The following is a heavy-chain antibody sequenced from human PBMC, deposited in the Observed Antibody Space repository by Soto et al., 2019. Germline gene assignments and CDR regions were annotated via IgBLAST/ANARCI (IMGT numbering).Heavy chain of an antibody. CDR1: GGSVSNASFY. CDR2: IFYTGVT. D-gene: IGHD3-22*01. CDR3: VRVLDSRWYADL. J-gene: IGHJ2*01. V-gene: IGHV4-61*03. Sequence: QVQLQESGPGLVKPSETLSLTCSVSGGSVSNASFYWTWIRQAPGTGLEYIGYIFYTGVTDYNPSLRSRSIISLDTSKTHFSLKLISMTAADTAVYYCVRVLDSRWYADLLARGTLAAVSS.